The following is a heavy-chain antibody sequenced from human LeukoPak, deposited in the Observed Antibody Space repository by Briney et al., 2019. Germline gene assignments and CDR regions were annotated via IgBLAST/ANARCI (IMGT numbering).Heavy chain of an antibody. CDR3: ARGLIAMHYDFWSGYYVDY. V-gene: IGHV3-21*01. CDR2: ISSSSSYI. D-gene: IGHD3-3*01. J-gene: IGHJ4*02. CDR1: GFTFSSYS. Sequence: GGSLRLSCAASGFTFSSYSMNWVRQAPGKGLEWVSSISSSSSYICYADSVKGRFTISRDNAKNSLYLQMNSLRAEDTAVYYCARGLIAMHYDFWSGYYVDYWGQGTLVTVSS.